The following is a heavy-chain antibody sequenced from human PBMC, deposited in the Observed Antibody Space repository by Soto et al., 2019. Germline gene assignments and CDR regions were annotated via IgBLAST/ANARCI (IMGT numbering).Heavy chain of an antibody. CDR1: GFIFDNYG. Sequence: QVQVVESGGGVVQPGRSLRLSCGASGFIFDNYGMHWVRQAPGKGLEWVAVISYDGSNYYYADSVRGPFTISRDNSKNTGYLQMNSLRPEHTAVYYCAKGGYYYDSSGYYGVFGYWGQGTLVTVPS. CDR2: ISYDGSNY. V-gene: IGHV3-30*18. D-gene: IGHD3-22*01. J-gene: IGHJ4*02. CDR3: AKGGYYYDSSGYYGVFGY.